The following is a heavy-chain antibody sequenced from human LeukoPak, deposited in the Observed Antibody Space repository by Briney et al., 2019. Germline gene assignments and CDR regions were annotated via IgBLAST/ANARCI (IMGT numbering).Heavy chain of an antibody. CDR2: IRPMNSDV. J-gene: IGHJ3*02. D-gene: IGHD3-3*01. V-gene: IGHV5-51*01. CDR1: GYNFNTYW. Sequence: GESLQISCKGSGYNFNTYWVAWVRQLPGKGLEWMGIIRPMNSDVRYSPSFQGQVTISADRSINTAYLQWSSLTASDTAMYYCARSITILGAHAFDIWGQGTMVTVSS. CDR3: ARSITILGAHAFDI.